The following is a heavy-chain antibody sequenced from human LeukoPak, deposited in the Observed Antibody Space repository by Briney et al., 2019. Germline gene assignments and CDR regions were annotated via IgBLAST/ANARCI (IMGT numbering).Heavy chain of an antibody. CDR1: GFNFSTYS. CDR3: ARAVTYYYDSSGYYY. V-gene: IGHV3-48*04. J-gene: IGHJ4*02. Sequence: GGSLRLSCAASGFNFSTYSMNWVRQAPGKGLEWVSDISRSSTTIYYADSVKGRFTISRDNAKNSLYLQMNSLRAEDTAVYYCARAVTYYYDSSGYYYWGQGTLVTVSS. D-gene: IGHD3-22*01. CDR2: ISRSSTTI.